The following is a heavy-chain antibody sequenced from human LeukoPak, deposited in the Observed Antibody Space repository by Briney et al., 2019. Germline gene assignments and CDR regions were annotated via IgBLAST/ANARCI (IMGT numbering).Heavy chain of an antibody. CDR1: GGSVDTSDYY. CDR3: ARVFDS. V-gene: IGHV4-39*07. J-gene: IGHJ4*02. Sequence: SETLSLTCTVSGGSVDTSDYYWGWIRQAPVKGLEWIGDVFYTGKTNYNPSLRGRATISIDTSKNQFSLKLTYVTAADTAVYYCARVFDSWGQGTLVTVSS. CDR2: VFYTGKT.